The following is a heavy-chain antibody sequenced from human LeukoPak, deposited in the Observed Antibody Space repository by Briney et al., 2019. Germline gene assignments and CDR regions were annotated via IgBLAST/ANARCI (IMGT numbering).Heavy chain of an antibody. D-gene: IGHD1-1*01. CDR2: ISGGGDNT. V-gene: IGHV3-23*01. Sequence: AGGSLRLSCAASGFTFSTYAMSWVRQAPGKGLEWVSSISGGGDNTYFADSVKGRFTISRDNSKNTLFLQMVSLRVEDTAVYYCAKASWVSNADAVLWGQGTLVTVSS. J-gene: IGHJ4*02. CDR1: GFTFSTYA. CDR3: AKASWVSNADAVL.